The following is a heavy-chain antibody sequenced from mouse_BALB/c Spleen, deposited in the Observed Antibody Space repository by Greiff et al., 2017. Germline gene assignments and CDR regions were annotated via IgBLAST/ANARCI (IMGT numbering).Heavy chain of an antibody. CDR2: IYPGNVNT. D-gene: IGHD1-1*01. J-gene: IGHJ2*01. CDR1: GYTFTSYY. V-gene: IGHV1S56*01. CDR3: ARSMNYGSRYYFDY. Sequence: VQLQQSGPELVKPGASVRISCKASGYTFTSYYIHWVKQRPGQGLEWIGWIYPGNVNTKYNEKLKGKATLTADKSSSTAYMQLSSLTSEDSAVYFCARSMNYGSRYYFDYWGQGTTLTVSS.